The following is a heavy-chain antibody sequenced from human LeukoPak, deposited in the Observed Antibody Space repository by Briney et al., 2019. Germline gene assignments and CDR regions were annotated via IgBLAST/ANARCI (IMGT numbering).Heavy chain of an antibody. CDR3: AIVPDSGCLDY. V-gene: IGHV1-18*01. CDR2: ISPYNGDT. D-gene: IGHD3-22*01. J-gene: IGHJ4*02. CDR1: GYTFTNYG. Sequence: GASVKVSCKASGYTFTNYGVSWVRQAPGQGLEWMGWISPYNGDTNYAQNLQGRVTMTTDTSTSTTYMEVRSLRSDDTAVYYCAIVPDSGCLDYWGQGTLVSVSS.